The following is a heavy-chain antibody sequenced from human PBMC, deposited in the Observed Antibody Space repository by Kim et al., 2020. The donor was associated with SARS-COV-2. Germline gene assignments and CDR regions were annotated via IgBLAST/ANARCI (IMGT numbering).Heavy chain of an antibody. J-gene: IGHJ3*02. CDR3: AREGSDDYGDYADAFDI. CDR1: GGSISSGGYY. CDR2: IYYSGST. D-gene: IGHD4-17*01. Sequence: SETLSLTCTVSGGSISSGGYYWSWIRQHPGKGLEWIGYIYYSGSTYYNPSLKSRVTISVDTSKNQFSLKLSSVTAADTAVYYCAREGSDDYGDYADAFDIWGQGTMVTVSS. V-gene: IGHV4-31*03.